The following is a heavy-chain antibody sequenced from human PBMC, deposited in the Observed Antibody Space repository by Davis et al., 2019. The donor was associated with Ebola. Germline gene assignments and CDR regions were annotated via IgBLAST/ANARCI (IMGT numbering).Heavy chain of an antibody. D-gene: IGHD1-26*01. Sequence: SETLSLTCTVSGGSISSSSYYWGWIRQPPGKGLEWIGYIYYTGSTNYNPSLKSRVTILVDTSKNQFSLKVSSVTAADTAVYYCARAGVGATFFDSWGQGTLVTVSS. V-gene: IGHV4-61*05. CDR1: GGSISSSSYY. CDR2: IYYTGST. J-gene: IGHJ4*02. CDR3: ARAGVGATFFDS.